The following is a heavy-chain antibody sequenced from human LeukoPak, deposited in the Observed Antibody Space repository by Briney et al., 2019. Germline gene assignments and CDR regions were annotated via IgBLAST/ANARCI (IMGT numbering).Heavy chain of an antibody. CDR3: ARDVIFGVVTREDTFDY. CDR2: ISSSSSTI. CDR1: GFTFSSYS. J-gene: IGHJ4*02. Sequence: PGGSLRLSCAASGFTFSSYSMNWVRQAPGKGLEWVSYISSSSSTIYYADSVKGRFTISRDNAKNSLYLQMNSLRAEDTAVHYCARDVIFGVVTREDTFDYWGQGTLVTVSS. D-gene: IGHD3-3*01. V-gene: IGHV3-48*01.